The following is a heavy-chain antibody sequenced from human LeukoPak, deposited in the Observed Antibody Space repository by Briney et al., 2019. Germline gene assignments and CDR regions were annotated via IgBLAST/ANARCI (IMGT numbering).Heavy chain of an antibody. CDR2: IYYSGST. CDR3: ARGDSGWYWDY. D-gene: IGHD6-19*01. CDR1: GXSISSYY. Sequence: KPSETLSLTCTVSGXSISSYYWSWIRQSPGKGLEWIGYIYYSGSTNYNPSLRSRVTISVDTSKSQFSLKLSSVTAADTAVYYCARGDSGWYWDYWGQGTLVTVSS. V-gene: IGHV4-59*08. J-gene: IGHJ4*02.